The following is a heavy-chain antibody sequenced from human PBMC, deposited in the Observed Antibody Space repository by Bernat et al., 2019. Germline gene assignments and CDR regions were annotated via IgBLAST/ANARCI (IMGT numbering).Heavy chain of an antibody. V-gene: IGHV2-26*01. CDR3: ARILLSGYDSPDNYYYYYGMDV. Sequence: QVTLKESGPVLVKPTETLTLTCTVSGFSLSNARMGVSWIRQPPGKALEWLAHIFSNDEKSYSTSLKSRLTISKDTSKSQVVLTMTNMDPVDTATYYCARILLSGYDSPDNYYYYYGMDVWGQGTTVTVSS. J-gene: IGHJ6*02. CDR2: IFSNDEK. D-gene: IGHD5-12*01. CDR1: GFSLSNARMG.